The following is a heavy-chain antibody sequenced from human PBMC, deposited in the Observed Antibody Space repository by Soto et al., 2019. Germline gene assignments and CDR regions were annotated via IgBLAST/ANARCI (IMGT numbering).Heavy chain of an antibody. D-gene: IGHD3-22*01. CDR3: ARGVYDSNGYSYP. CDR2: ISGSGNTI. CDR1: GFNFSGYE. Sequence: VGSLRLSCAASGFNFSGYEMNWVRQAPGKGLEWISYISGSGNTIYYADSVKGRFTISRDNAKNSLYLQMNSLRAEDTAVYYCARGVYDSNGYSYPWGQGTLVTVSS. V-gene: IGHV3-48*03. J-gene: IGHJ5*02.